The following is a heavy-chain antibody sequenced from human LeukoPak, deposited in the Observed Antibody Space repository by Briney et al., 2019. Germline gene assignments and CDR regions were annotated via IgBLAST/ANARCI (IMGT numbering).Heavy chain of an antibody. CDR2: ISSSSSYI. Sequence: PGGSLRLSCAASGFTFSDYYMSWIRQAPGKGLEWVSSISSSSSYIYYADSVKGRFTISRDNAKNSLYLQMNSLRAEDTAVYYCARCPITFGGVIVIPSWFDPWGQGTLVTVSS. CDR1: GFTFSDYY. CDR3: ARCPITFGGVIVIPSWFDP. J-gene: IGHJ5*02. D-gene: IGHD3-16*02. V-gene: IGHV3-11*06.